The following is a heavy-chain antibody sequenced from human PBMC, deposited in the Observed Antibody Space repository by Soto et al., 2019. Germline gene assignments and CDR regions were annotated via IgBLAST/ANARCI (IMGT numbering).Heavy chain of an antibody. CDR2: IFYSENT. CDR1: GDSVTSGSHY. D-gene: IGHD5-12*01. Sequence: SETLSLTCTVSGDSVTSGSHYWSWIRQPPGKGLEYIGYIFYSENTSYHPSLKSRVTISVDTSKNQFSLKLSSVTAADTALYYCARAPVEMATIGYYYSYGVDVWGQGTTVTVSS. CDR3: ARAPVEMATIGYYYSYGVDV. J-gene: IGHJ6*02. V-gene: IGHV4-61*01.